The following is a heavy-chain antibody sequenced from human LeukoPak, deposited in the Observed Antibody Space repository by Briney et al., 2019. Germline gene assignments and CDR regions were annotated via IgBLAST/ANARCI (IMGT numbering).Heavy chain of an antibody. CDR2: VYYSGST. CDR1: GGSISSSSYY. Sequence: SETLSLTCTVSGGSISSSSYYWGWIRQPPGKGLEWIGSVYYSGSTYYNPSLKSRVTISVDTSKNQFSLKLSSMTAADTAVYYCARSQEGYGDDAFDIWGQGTMVTVSS. J-gene: IGHJ3*02. V-gene: IGHV4-39*07. D-gene: IGHD3-10*01. CDR3: ARSQEGYGDDAFDI.